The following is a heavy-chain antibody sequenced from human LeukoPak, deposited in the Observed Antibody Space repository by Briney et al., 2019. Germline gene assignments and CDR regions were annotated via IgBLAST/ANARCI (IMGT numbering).Heavy chain of an antibody. V-gene: IGHV3-21*04. Sequence: PGGSLRLSCAASGFTFSSYAMSWVRQAPGKGLEWVSSISSSSSYIYYADSVKGRFTISRDNAKNSLYLQMNSLRAEDTALYYCASQRGSYYYDSSGSYDYWGQGTLVTVSS. D-gene: IGHD3-22*01. CDR2: ISSSSSYI. CDR1: GFTFSSYA. J-gene: IGHJ4*02. CDR3: ASQRGSYYYDSSGSYDY.